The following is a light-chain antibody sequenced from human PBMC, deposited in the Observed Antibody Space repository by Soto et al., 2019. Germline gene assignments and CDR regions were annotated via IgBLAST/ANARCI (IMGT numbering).Light chain of an antibody. J-gene: IGKJ1*01. CDR1: QTVSSTY. CDR2: DTS. V-gene: IGKV3-20*01. Sequence: IVLTQSPAILSLSPWERATLSCRASQTVSSTYLAWYQQRPGQAPRLLIYDTSSRATGIPDRFSGSGSGTDFTLTISKLEPEDFAVYYCQQYGSSPQTFGQGTKVDIK. CDR3: QQYGSSPQT.